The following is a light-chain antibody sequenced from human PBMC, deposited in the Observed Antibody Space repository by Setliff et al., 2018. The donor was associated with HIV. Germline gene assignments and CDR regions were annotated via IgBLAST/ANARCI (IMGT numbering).Light chain of an antibody. Sequence: QSALTQPASVSGSPGQSITISCTGISSDVGGYYSVSWYQQHPGKAPKLMIYDVINRPSGVSNRFSGSRSGNTASLTISGLQVEDEADYYCSSYTTSSYYVFGTGTKVTVL. CDR1: SSDVGGYYS. CDR2: DVI. V-gene: IGLV2-14*03. J-gene: IGLJ1*01. CDR3: SSYTTSSYYV.